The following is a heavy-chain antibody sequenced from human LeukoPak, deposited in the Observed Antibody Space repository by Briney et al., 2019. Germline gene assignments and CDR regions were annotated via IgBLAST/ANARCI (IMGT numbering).Heavy chain of an antibody. Sequence: GRSLRLSCAASGFTSSSYAMHWVRQAPGKGLEWVAVISYDGSNKYYADSVKGRFTISRDNSKNTLYLQMNSLRAEDTAVYYCARAGVYSGYDWADYWGQGTLVTVSS. CDR1: GFTSSSYA. J-gene: IGHJ4*02. CDR3: ARAGVYSGYDWADY. D-gene: IGHD5-12*01. CDR2: ISYDGSNK. V-gene: IGHV3-30-3*01.